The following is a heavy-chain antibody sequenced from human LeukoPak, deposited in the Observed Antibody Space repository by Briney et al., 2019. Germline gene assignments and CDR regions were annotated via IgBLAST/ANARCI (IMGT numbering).Heavy chain of an antibody. D-gene: IGHD2-15*01. J-gene: IGHJ4*02. Sequence: GDSLKISCQGSGYAFPNYWIGWVRQMPGKGLDWMGIIYPGDSDVRYNPSFRGQVTISVDKAFNTAYMQWSSLEASDTAMYYCVTHGMGLFSCTGGSCYPADNWGQGTLVTVSS. CDR3: VTHGMGLFSCTGGSCYPADN. CDR1: GYAFPNYW. CDR2: IYPGDSDV. V-gene: IGHV5-51*01.